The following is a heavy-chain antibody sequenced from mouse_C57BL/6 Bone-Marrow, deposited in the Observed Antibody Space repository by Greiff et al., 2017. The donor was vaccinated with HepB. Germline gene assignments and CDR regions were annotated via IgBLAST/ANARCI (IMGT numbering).Heavy chain of an antibody. J-gene: IGHJ4*01. D-gene: IGHD1-1*01. CDR2: IDPENGDT. CDR3: TTFHTVVGYYAMDY. V-gene: IGHV14-4*01. Sequence: EVQLQQSGAELVRPGASVKLSCTASGFNIKDDYMHWVKQRPEQGLAWIGWIDPENGDTEYASKFQGKATITADTSSNTAYLQLSSLTSEDTAVYYCTTFHTVVGYYAMDYWGQGTSVTVSS. CDR1: GFNIKDDY.